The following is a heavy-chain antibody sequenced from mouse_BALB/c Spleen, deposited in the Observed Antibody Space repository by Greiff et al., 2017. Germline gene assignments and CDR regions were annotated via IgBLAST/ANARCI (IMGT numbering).Heavy chain of an antibody. V-gene: IGHV3-6*02. D-gene: IGHD2-10*01. J-gene: IGHJ2*01. CDR3: ARSYSVYFDY. CDR2: ISYDGSN. Sequence: ESGPGLVKPSQSLSLTCSVTGYSITSGYYWNWIRQFPGNKLEWRGYISYDGSNNYNPSLKNRISITRDTSKNQFFLKLNSVTTEDTATYYCARSYSVYFDYWGQGTTLTVSS. CDR1: GYSITSGYY.